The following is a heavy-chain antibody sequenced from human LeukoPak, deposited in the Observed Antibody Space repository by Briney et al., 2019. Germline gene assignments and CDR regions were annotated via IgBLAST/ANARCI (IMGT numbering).Heavy chain of an antibody. CDR2: IYNSGST. CDR1: GYSISSGYY. J-gene: IGHJ3*02. CDR3: ARDCRPRRYSYGGFDI. V-gene: IGHV4-38-2*02. D-gene: IGHD5-18*01. Sequence: KTSETLSLTCTVSGYSISSGYYWGWIRQPPGKGLEWIGNIYNSGSTYYDPSLKSRVTISVDTSKNQFSLKLSSVTAADTAVYYCARDCRPRRYSYGGFDIWGQGTMVTVSS.